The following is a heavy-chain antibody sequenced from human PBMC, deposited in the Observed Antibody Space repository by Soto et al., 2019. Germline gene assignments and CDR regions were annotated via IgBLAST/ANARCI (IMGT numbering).Heavy chain of an antibody. J-gene: IGHJ5*02. CDR3: ARQGDKVTIFGVAAIDRVWFDP. CDR1: GGSISSSSYY. D-gene: IGHD3-3*01. CDR2: IYYSGST. V-gene: IGHV4-39*01. Sequence: LSETLSLTCTVSGGSISSSSYYWGWIRQPPGKGLEWIGSIYYSGSTYYNPSLKSRVTISVDTSKNQFSLKLSSVTAADTAVYYCARQGDKVTIFGVAAIDRVWFDPWGQGTLVTVSS.